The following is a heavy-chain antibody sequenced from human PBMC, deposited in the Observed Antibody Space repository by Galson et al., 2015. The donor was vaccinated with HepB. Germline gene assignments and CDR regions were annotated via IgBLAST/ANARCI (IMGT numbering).Heavy chain of an antibody. D-gene: IGHD1-26*01. CDR3: ARDPSGTYKAWFYFDY. Sequence: SVKVSCKASGYTFSSYSITWVRQAPGQGLEWMGIFNPSGGSTDYAQKFQGRVTMTRDTSTSTVYMELSSLRSEDTAVYYCARDPSGTYKAWFYFDYWGQGTLVTVSS. J-gene: IGHJ4*02. CDR2: FNPSGGST. V-gene: IGHV1-46*01. CDR1: GYTFSSYS.